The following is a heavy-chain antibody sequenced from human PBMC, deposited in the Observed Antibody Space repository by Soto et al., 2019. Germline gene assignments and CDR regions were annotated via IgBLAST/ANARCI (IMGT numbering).Heavy chain of an antibody. J-gene: IGHJ4*02. V-gene: IGHV1-69*06. D-gene: IGHD4-17*01. CDR3: ERGSDYGDHIYDY. Sequence: VQLVQSGAEVKKPGSSVKVSCKAPGGTFKRYVISWVRQAPGQGLEWMGGIIPVFGSAHYAQKFQGRVIITADKATSTAYMELSSLRSEDTAIYYCERGSDYGDHIYDYWGQGTLVTVSS. CDR2: IIPVFGSA. CDR1: GGTFKRYV.